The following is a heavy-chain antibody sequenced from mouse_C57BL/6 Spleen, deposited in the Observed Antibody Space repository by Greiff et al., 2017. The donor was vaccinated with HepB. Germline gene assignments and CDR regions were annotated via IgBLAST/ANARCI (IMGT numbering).Heavy chain of an antibody. D-gene: IGHD1-1*01. CDR1: GYAFSSSW. CDR2: IYPGDGDT. J-gene: IGHJ2*01. V-gene: IGHV1-82*01. Sequence: QVQLQQPGPELVKPGASVKISCKASGYAFSSSWMNWVKQRPGKGLEWIGRIYPGDGDTNYNGKFKGKATLTADKSSSTAYMQLSSLTSEDSAVYFCASRMTTVVSTDYWGQGTTLTVSS. CDR3: ASRMTTVVSTDY.